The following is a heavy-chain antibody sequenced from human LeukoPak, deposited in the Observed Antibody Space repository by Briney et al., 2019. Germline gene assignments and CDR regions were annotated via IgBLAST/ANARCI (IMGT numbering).Heavy chain of an antibody. Sequence: SETLSLTCTVSGGSISSYYWSWIRQPPGKGLEWIGYIYYSGSTNYNPSLKSRVTISVDTSKKQFSLKLSSVTAADTAVYYCARGSGTGTPLGFDPWGQGTLVTVSS. CDR3: ARGSGTGTPLGFDP. D-gene: IGHD1-1*01. J-gene: IGHJ5*02. CDR2: IYYSGST. V-gene: IGHV4-59*12. CDR1: GGSISSYY.